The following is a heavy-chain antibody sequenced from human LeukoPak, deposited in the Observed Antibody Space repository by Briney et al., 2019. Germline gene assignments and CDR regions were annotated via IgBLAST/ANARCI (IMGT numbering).Heavy chain of an antibody. CDR1: GGSISSHY. J-gene: IGHJ6*03. V-gene: IGHV4-59*11. CDR3: AREGGYSGYDYYYYYMDV. D-gene: IGHD5-12*01. CDR2: IYYSGST. Sequence: SETLSLTCTVSGGSISSHYWSWIWQPPGKGLEWIGYIYYSGSTNYNPSLKSRVTISVDTSKNQFSLKLSSVTAADTAVYYCAREGGYSGYDYYYYYMDVWGKGTTVTVSS.